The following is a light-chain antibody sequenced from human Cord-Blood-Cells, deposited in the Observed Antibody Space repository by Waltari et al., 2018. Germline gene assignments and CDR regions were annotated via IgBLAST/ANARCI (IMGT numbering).Light chain of an antibody. CDR2: RYD. CDR3: AACDDRLNDAL. J-gene: IGLJ7*02. CDR1: RSNIGRKT. Sequence: QSVLTPLPSGSGTPGQRVTISCSGSRSNIGRKTVHGYQQRPGPAPSSLCYRYDLRPSGVADRGSGFKPRTPASPVIGGLQSGDEADYYGAACDDRLNDALVGGGTPLTAL. V-gene: IGLV1-44*01.